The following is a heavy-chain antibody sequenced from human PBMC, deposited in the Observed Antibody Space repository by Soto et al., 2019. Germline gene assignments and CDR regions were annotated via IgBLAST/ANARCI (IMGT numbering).Heavy chain of an antibody. J-gene: IGHJ5*02. Sequence: GGSLRLSCAASGFTFSSYSMNWVRQAPGKGLEWVSYISSSSTIYYADSVKGRFTISRDNAKNSLYLQMNSLGDEDTAVYYCARVRTGTTSRWFDPWGQGTLVTVSS. CDR3: ARVRTGTTSRWFDP. CDR2: ISSSSTI. V-gene: IGHV3-48*02. D-gene: IGHD1-1*01. CDR1: GFTFSSYS.